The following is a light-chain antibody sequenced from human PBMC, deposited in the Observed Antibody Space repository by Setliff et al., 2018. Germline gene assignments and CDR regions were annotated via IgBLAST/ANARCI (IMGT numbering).Light chain of an antibody. V-gene: IGLV2-8*01. Sequence: QSVLTQPPSASGSPGQSVTISCTGTGGLVGGYNYVSWYQQRPGKAPRLIIYEVTKRPSGVPDRFSGSNSGNTASLTVSGLQAEDEADYYCTFYSGSNNFFFGSGTKGTVL. CDR2: EVT. J-gene: IGLJ1*01. CDR1: GGLVGGYNY. CDR3: TFYSGSNNFF.